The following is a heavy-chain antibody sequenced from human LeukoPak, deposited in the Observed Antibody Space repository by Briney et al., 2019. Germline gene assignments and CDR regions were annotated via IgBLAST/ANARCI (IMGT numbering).Heavy chain of an antibody. Sequence: GGSLRLSCAASGFTFSRYWMTWVRQAPGKGLEWVSSISKRGGSTYYADSVKGRFTISRDSSKNTLHLQMNTLRAEDTAVYYCAKVKGGSGPFDDWGQGTLVTVSS. D-gene: IGHD6-19*01. CDR1: GFTFSRYW. V-gene: IGHV3-23*01. CDR3: AKVKGGSGPFDD. J-gene: IGHJ4*02. CDR2: ISKRGGST.